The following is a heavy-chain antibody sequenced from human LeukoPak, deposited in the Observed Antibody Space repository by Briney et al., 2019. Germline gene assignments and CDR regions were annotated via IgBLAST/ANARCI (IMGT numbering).Heavy chain of an antibody. J-gene: IGHJ4*02. V-gene: IGHV4-34*01. D-gene: IGHD3-16*02. CDR1: GGSFSGYY. Sequence: SETLSLTCAVYGGSFSGYYWSWIRQPPGKGLEWIGEINHSGSTNYNPSLKRRVTISVDTSKNQFSLKLSSVTAADTAVYYCARDSDYVWGSYRSPDYWGQGTLVTVSS. CDR2: INHSGST. CDR3: ARDSDYVWGSYRSPDY.